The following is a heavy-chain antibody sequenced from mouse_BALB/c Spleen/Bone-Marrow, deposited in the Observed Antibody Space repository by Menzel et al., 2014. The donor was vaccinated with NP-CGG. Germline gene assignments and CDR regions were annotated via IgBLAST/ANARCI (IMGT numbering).Heavy chain of an antibody. V-gene: IGHV5-17*02. CDR3: ARSPYDYAAMDY. CDR2: ISSGSSTI. Sequence: DVKLQESGGGLVQPGGSRKLSCAASGFTFSSFGMHWVRQAPEKGLEWVAYISSGSSTIYYADTVKGRFTISGDNPKNTLFLQMTSLRSEDTAMYYCARSPYDYAAMDYWGQGTSVTVSS. J-gene: IGHJ4*01. CDR1: GFTFSSFG. D-gene: IGHD2-4*01.